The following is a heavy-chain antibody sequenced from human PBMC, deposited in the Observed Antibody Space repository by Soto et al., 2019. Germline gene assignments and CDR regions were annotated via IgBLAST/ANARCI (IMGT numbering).Heavy chain of an antibody. CDR2: IYYSGST. CDR1: GGSISSGDYY. D-gene: IGHD3-22*01. V-gene: IGHV4-30-4*01. CDR3: ARGCVYYYDSSGYAHLDY. Sequence: QVQLQESGPGLVKPSQTLSLTCTVSGGSISSGDYYWSWIRQPPGKGLEWIGYIYYSGSTYYNPSLTSRVTISVDTAKNQFSLKLSAVTAADTAVYYCARGCVYYYDSSGYAHLDYWGQGTLVTVSS. J-gene: IGHJ4*02.